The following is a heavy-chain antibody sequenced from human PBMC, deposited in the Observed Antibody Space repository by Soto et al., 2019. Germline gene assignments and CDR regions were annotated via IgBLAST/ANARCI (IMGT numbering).Heavy chain of an antibody. CDR2: IIPIFGTT. D-gene: IGHD1-26*01. CDR1: GGTFSTYA. Sequence: QVQLVQSGAEVKKPGSSVKVSCKASGGTFSTYAITWVRQAPGRGLEWLGGIIPIFGTTDYVRKFQGRVTISAAESTSTVFIELSSLTSEDTAVYYCARGVGAYYFDYWGQGTLVTVSS. CDR3: ARGVGAYYFDY. V-gene: IGHV1-69*01. J-gene: IGHJ4*02.